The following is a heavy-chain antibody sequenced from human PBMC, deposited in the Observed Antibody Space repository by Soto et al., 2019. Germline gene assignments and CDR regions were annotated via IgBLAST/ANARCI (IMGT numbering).Heavy chain of an antibody. D-gene: IGHD3-16*02. CDR2: ISGSGGST. CDR3: ANGMVVIEGDY. V-gene: IGHV3-23*01. J-gene: IGHJ4*02. CDR1: GFTFSSYA. Sequence: EVQLLESGGGLVQPGGSLRLSCAASGFTFSSYAMSWVRQAPGKGLEWVSAISGSGGSTYYADSVKGRFTISRDNSKNKLYLQRNSLRAEDTAVYYCANGMVVIEGDYWGQGTLVTVSS.